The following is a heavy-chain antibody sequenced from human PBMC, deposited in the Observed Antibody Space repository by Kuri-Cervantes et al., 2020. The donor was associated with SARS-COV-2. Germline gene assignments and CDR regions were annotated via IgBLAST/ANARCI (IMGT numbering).Heavy chain of an antibody. CDR2: TYYRSKWYN. V-gene: IGHV6-1*01. CDR3: ARDRSLYCGGDCYQAEAMGMDV. CDR1: GDSVSSNSAA. J-gene: IGHJ6*02. Sequence: SQTLSLTCAISGDSVSSNSAAWNWIRQSPSRGLEWLGRTYYRSKWYNDYAVSVKSRITINPDTSKNQFSLQLNSVTPGDTAVYYCARDRSLYCGGDCYQAEAMGMDVWGQGTTVTVSS. D-gene: IGHD2-21*02.